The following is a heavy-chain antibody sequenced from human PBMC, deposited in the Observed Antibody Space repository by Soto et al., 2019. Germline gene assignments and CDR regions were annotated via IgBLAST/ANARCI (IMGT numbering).Heavy chain of an antibody. CDR1: GGTFSSYT. Sequence: QVQLVQSGAEVKKPGSSVKVSCKASGGTFSSYTISWVRQAPGQGLEWMGRIIPILGIANYAQKFQGRVTITADKATSTAYMELSSLRSEDTPVYYCARYGSGRGFDYWGQGTLVTVSS. D-gene: IGHD3-10*01. CDR3: ARYGSGRGFDY. CDR2: IIPILGIA. J-gene: IGHJ4*02. V-gene: IGHV1-69*02.